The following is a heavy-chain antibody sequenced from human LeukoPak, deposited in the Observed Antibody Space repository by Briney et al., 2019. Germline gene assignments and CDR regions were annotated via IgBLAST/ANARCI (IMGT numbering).Heavy chain of an antibody. V-gene: IGHV4-31*03. J-gene: IGHJ6*03. Sequence: KPSETLSLTCTVSGGSISSGGYYWSWIRQHPGKGLEWIGYIYYSGSTYYNPSLKSRVTISVDTSKNQFSLKLSSVTAADTAVYYCARDGRTVAGSRSYYYMDVWGKGTTVTVSS. CDR1: GGSISSGGYY. CDR2: IYYSGST. D-gene: IGHD6-19*01. CDR3: ARDGRTVAGSRSYYYMDV.